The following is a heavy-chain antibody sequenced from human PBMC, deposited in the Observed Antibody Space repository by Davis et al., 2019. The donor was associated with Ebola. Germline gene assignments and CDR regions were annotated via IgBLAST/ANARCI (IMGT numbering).Heavy chain of an antibody. CDR3: ATSPRRYYYDSSGYYYSYYYGMDV. CDR2: INPSGGST. Sequence: AASVKVSCKASGYTFTSYYMHWVRQAPGQGLEWMGIINPSGGSTSYAQKFQGRVTMTRDTSTSTVYMELSSLRSEDTAVYYCATSPRRYYYDSSGYYYSYYYGMDVWGQGTTVTVSS. J-gene: IGHJ6*02. D-gene: IGHD3-22*01. CDR1: GYTFTSYY. V-gene: IGHV1-46*01.